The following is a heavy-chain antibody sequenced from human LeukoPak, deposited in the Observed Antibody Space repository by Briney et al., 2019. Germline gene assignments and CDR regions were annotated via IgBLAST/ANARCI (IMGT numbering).Heavy chain of an antibody. J-gene: IGHJ4*02. CDR3: ASLLYSSSWYSWYYFDY. CDR1: GGSISSYY. V-gene: IGHV4-59*08. CDR2: IYYSGST. Sequence: PSETLSLTCTVSGGSISSYYWSWIRPPPGKGLEWIGYIYYSGSTNYNPSLKSRVTISVDTSKSQFSLKLSSVTAADTAVYYCASLLYSSSWYSWYYFDYWGQGTLVTVSS. D-gene: IGHD6-13*01.